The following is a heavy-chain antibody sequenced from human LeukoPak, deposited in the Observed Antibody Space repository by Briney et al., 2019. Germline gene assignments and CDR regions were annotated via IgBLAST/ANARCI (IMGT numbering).Heavy chain of an antibody. J-gene: IGHJ4*02. D-gene: IGHD6-13*01. V-gene: IGHV1-69*04. Sequence: SVKVSCKASGYTFTSYDINWVRQAPGQGLEWMGRIIPILGIANYAQKFQGRVTITADKSTSTAYMELSSLRSEDTAVYYCARGDSSSWLIFDYWGQGTLVTVSS. CDR3: ARGDSSSWLIFDY. CDR1: GYTFTSYD. CDR2: IIPILGIA.